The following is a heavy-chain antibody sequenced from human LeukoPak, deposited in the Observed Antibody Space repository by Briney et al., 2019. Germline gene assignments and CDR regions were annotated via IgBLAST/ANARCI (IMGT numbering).Heavy chain of an antibody. CDR3: LRDYGGY. D-gene: IGHD3-10*01. Sequence: GGSLRLSCAASGFTFSSNVMSWVRQAPGKGLEWVSSVSGSGGSIYYADSVKGRFTSSRDNSKNTLYLQMNSLRAEDTAVYYCLRDYGGYWGQGTLVTVSS. CDR1: GFTFSSNV. J-gene: IGHJ4*02. CDR2: VSGSGGSI. V-gene: IGHV3-23*01.